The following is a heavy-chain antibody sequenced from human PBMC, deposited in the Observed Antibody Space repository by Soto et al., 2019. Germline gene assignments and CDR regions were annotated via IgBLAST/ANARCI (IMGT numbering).Heavy chain of an antibody. CDR1: GFTVSSNY. V-gene: IGHV3-53*01. D-gene: IGHD6-19*01. J-gene: IGHJ3*02. Sequence: GGSLRLSCAASGFTVSSNYMSWVRQDPGRGLEWVSVIYSGGSTYYADSVKGRFTISRDNSKNTLYLQMNSLRAEDTAVYYCARKQSSGWFYDAFDIWGQGTMVTVSS. CDR3: ARKQSSGWFYDAFDI. CDR2: IYSGGST.